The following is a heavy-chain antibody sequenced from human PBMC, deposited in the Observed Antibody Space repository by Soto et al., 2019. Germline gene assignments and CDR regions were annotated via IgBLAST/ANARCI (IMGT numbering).Heavy chain of an antibody. CDR3: ARVTTPSGYYFDY. J-gene: IGHJ4*02. Sequence: GASVKVSCKASGGNFSSYAISWVGQAPGQGLEWMGGIIPIFGTANYAQKFQGRVTITADESTSTAYMELSSLRSEDTAVYYCARVTTPSGYYFDYWGQGTLVTVSS. CDR2: IIPIFGTA. CDR1: GGNFSSYA. D-gene: IGHD3-3*01. V-gene: IGHV1-69*13.